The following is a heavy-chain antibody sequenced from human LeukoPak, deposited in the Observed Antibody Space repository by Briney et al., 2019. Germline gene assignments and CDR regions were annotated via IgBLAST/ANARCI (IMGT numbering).Heavy chain of an antibody. CDR1: GFSFSTYS. J-gene: IGHJ3*02. V-gene: IGHV3-48*02. CDR3: ARVLSGLKAFDI. D-gene: IGHD3-3*01. CDR2: ISSSSTTI. Sequence: TGGSLRLSCVASGFSFSTYSMNWVRQAPGKGLEWVSYISSSSTTIYYADSVKGRFTISRDNAKNSLYLQMNGLSDGDTAVYYCARVLSGLKAFDIWGQGTMVTVSS.